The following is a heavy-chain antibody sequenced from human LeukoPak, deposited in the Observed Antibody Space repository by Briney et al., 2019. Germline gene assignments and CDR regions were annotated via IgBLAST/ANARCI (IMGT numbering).Heavy chain of an antibody. CDR1: GYTFTSYG. Sequence: GASVKVSCKASGYTFTSYGISWVRQAPGQGLEWMGWISAYNGNTNYAQKFQGRVTITADESTSTAYMELSSLRSEDTAVYYCARVRRGSSQYFDYWGQGTLVTVSS. D-gene: IGHD6-13*01. CDR3: ARVRRGSSQYFDY. CDR2: ISAYNGNT. V-gene: IGHV1-18*01. J-gene: IGHJ4*02.